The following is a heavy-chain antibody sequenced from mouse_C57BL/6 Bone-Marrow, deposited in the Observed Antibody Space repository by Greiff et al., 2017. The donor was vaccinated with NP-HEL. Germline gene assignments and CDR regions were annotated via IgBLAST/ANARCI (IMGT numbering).Heavy chain of an antibody. D-gene: IGHD1-1*01. Sequence: VQLQQSGPGLVKPSQSLSLPCSVTGYSITSGYYWNWIRQFPGNKLEWMGYISYDGSNNYNPSLKNRISITRDTSKNQFFLKLNSVTTEDTATYYCASSTIYYYGSSYYFDYWGQGTTLTVSS. V-gene: IGHV3-6*01. CDR1: GYSITSGYY. J-gene: IGHJ2*01. CDR3: ASSTIYYYGSSYYFDY. CDR2: ISYDGSN.